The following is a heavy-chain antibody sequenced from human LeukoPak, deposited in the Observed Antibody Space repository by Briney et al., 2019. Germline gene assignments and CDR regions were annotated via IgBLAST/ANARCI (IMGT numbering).Heavy chain of an antibody. J-gene: IGHJ6*03. Sequence: SETLSLTCTVSGGSISSSDYCWGWIRQPPGKGLEWIGSIDYSGNTNYNPSLKSRVTISVDWSKNQFSLKLNSVTAADTAVYYCARGLWSAPYYYYYYMDVWGKGTTVTISS. CDR2: IDYSGNT. CDR3: ARGLWSAPYYYYYYMDV. D-gene: IGHD3-10*01. CDR1: GGSISSSDYC. V-gene: IGHV4-39*01.